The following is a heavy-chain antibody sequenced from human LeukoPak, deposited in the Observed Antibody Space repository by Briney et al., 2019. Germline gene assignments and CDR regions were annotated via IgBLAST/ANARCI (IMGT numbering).Heavy chain of an antibody. CDR2: ISGSGGST. CDR3: ARDTKAAAGRFDY. J-gene: IGHJ4*02. Sequence: GGSLRLSCAASGFTFSNFAMNWVRQAPGMGLEWVSAISGSGGSTFYADSVQGRCTISRDNSKNTVYLQMNSLRAEDTAVYYCARDTKAAAGRFDYWGQGTPVTVSS. V-gene: IGHV3-23*01. CDR1: GFTFSNFA. D-gene: IGHD6-13*01.